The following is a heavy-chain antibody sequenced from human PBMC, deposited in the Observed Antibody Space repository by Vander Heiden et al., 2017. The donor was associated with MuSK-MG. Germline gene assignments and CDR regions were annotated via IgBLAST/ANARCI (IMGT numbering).Heavy chain of an antibody. Sequence: GFTFSDHYMDWVRQAPGKGLEWVGRTRKKANSYTTEYAASVKGRFTISRDDSRNSLYLQLNSLKTEDTAMYYCVRVAGGGSSWELDYWGQGTLVTVSS. CDR1: GFTFSDHY. CDR2: TRKKANSYTT. D-gene: IGHD6-6*01. J-gene: IGHJ4*02. V-gene: IGHV3-72*01. CDR3: VRVAGGGSSWELDY.